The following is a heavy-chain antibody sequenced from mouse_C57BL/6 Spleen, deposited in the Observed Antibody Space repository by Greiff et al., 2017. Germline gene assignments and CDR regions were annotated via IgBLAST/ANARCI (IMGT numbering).Heavy chain of an antibody. Sequence: VQLKESGGGLVKPGGSLKLSCAASGFTFSDYGMHWVRQAPEKGLEWVAYISSGSSTIYYADTVKGRFTISRDNAKNTLFLQMTSLRSEDTAMYYCARRSYDGYFDYWGQGTTLTVSS. D-gene: IGHD2-3*01. J-gene: IGHJ2*01. CDR1: GFTFSDYG. CDR3: ARRSYDGYFDY. V-gene: IGHV5-17*01. CDR2: ISSGSSTI.